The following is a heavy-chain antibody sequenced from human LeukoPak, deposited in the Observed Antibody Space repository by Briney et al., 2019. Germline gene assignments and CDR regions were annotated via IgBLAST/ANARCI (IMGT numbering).Heavy chain of an antibody. CDR2: ISSGSTYI. CDR1: GFTFSRYS. J-gene: IGHJ4*02. V-gene: IGHV3-21*01. CDR3: ARVGRGYSFNVYCFDY. D-gene: IGHD5-18*01. Sequence: GGSLRLSCAASGFTFSRYSMNWVRRAPGKGLEWVSSISSGSTYIYYADSMKGRFTISRDNAKNSLYLQMNNLRAQDTAVYYCARVGRGYSFNVYCFDYWGQGTLVTVSS.